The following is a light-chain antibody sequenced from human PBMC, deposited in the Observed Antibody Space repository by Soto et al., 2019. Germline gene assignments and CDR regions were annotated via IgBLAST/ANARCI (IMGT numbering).Light chain of an antibody. V-gene: IGLV1-44*01. CDR1: TSNIGTYT. J-gene: IGLJ2*01. CDR2: GSD. Sequence: HSVLSQPPSTSGTPGQRVTISCSGGTSNIGTYTVSWYQQFPETAPRLLIYGSDRRPSGVPDRFSGSKSGTSASLSIGGLHSEDEDHYYCAAWDDSLDGPTFGGGTKVTVL. CDR3: AAWDDSLDGPT.